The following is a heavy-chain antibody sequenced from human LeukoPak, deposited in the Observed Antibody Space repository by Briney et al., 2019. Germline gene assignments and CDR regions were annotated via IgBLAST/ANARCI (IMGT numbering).Heavy chain of an antibody. CDR3: ARARTGTPYFDY. D-gene: IGHD1-1*01. CDR1: GDSVSRNSAG. CDR2: TYYRAKLHN. V-gene: IGHV6-1*01. J-gene: IGHJ4*02. Sequence: SQTLSLTCALSGDSVSRNSAGWNWIRQSRSRGLEWLGRTYYRAKLHNDYAGAVKNRKTITPDTSKNQFSLQLNSVTPEDTAVYYCARARTGTPYFDYWGQGTLVTVSS.